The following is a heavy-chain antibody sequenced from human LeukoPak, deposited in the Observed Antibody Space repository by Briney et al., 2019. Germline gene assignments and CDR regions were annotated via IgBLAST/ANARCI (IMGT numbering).Heavy chain of an antibody. Sequence: SVKVSCKASGGTFSSYAISWVRQAPGQGLEWMGGIIPIFGTANYAQKFQGRVTITTDESTSTAYMELSSLRSEDTAVYYCARASIRITIFGVSNDLPFDYWGQGTLVTVSS. CDR2: IIPIFGTA. V-gene: IGHV1-69*05. CDR1: GGTFSSYA. J-gene: IGHJ4*02. D-gene: IGHD3-3*01. CDR3: ARASIRITIFGVSNDLPFDY.